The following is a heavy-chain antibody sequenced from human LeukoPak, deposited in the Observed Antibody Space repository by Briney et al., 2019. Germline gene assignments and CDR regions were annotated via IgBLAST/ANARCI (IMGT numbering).Heavy chain of an antibody. J-gene: IGHJ4*02. CDR3: ARRDWQQPTYFAY. CDR1: GGSISRYY. D-gene: IGHD6-13*01. V-gene: IGHV4-59*08. CDR2: IYYSGST. Sequence: SETPSLTCTVSGGSISRYYWSWIRQPPGKGLEWIGYIYYSGSTNYNPSLKSRVTISVDTSKNQFSLKLSSVTAADTAVYYCARRDWQQPTYFAYWGQGTLVTVSS.